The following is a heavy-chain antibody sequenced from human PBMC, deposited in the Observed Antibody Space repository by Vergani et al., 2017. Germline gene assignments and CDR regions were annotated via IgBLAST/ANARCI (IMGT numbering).Heavy chain of an antibody. J-gene: IGHJ5*02. D-gene: IGHD2-21*01. CDR1: GYIFKNYY. V-gene: IGHV1-46*02. CDR3: ASSIGYFAGATGRAYYFDH. CDR2: LNPTTGHT. Sequence: VQLVQSGAEVRKPGASVTVSCTASGYIFKNYYIHWLRQAPGQAFEWMGILNPTTGHTTSAQKFMGRVDMTTDPSTDTSTRTVQMTLSSMRSEDTAVYYCASSIGYFAGATGRAYYFDHWGQGTRVTVSS.